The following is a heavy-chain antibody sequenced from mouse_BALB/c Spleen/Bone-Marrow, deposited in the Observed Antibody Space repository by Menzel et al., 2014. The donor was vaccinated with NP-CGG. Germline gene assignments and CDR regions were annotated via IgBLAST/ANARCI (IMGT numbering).Heavy chain of an antibody. CDR2: INPYNGGA. V-gene: IGHV1-26*01. CDR1: GYSFTGYT. Sequence: VQLQQPGPELVKPGSSMKISCKASGYSFTGYTMNWVKQSHGKNLEWIGLINPYNGGASYNQKLKGKATLTVNKSSSTAYMELLSLTSEDSAVYYCARENYGSSYGLAYWGQGTQVTVSA. CDR3: ARENYGSSYGLAY. D-gene: IGHD1-1*01. J-gene: IGHJ3*01.